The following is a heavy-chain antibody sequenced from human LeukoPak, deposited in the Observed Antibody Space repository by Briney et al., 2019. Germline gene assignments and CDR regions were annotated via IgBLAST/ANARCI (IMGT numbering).Heavy chain of an antibody. V-gene: IGHV4-59*01. CDR1: GGSISSYY. D-gene: IGHD1-26*01. CDR2: IYYSGST. Sequence: SETLSLTCTVFGGSISSYYWSWIRQPPGKGLELIGYIYYSGSTNYNPSLKSRVTISVDTSKNQFSLKLSSVTAADTAMYYCARSIVGATATWGYWGQGTLVTVSS. CDR3: ARSIVGATATWGY. J-gene: IGHJ4*02.